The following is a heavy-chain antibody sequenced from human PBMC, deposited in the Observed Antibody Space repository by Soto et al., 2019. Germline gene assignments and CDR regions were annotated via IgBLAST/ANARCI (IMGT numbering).Heavy chain of an antibody. Sequence: QVQLQQWGSGLLKPSETLSLTCAIYGGSFSDYYWHWIRQAPGKGLEWIGEIHLSGRVNFTPSLKSRATLPMDTSKNQFFLTLRSVTAADTAVYYCARTPTRGASAWLDPWGRGNLVTVSS. CDR3: ARTPTRGASAWLDP. J-gene: IGHJ5*02. CDR2: IHLSGRV. V-gene: IGHV4-34*01. D-gene: IGHD1-26*01. CDR1: GGSFSDYY.